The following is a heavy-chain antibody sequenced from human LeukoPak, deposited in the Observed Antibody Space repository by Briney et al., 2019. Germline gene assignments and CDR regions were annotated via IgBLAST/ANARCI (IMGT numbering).Heavy chain of an antibody. CDR1: GGSFSGYY. V-gene: IGHV4-34*01. CDR3: ARRDIVATYYFDY. Sequence: SETLSLTCAVYGGSFSGYYWSWIRQPPGKGLERIGEINHSGSTNYNPSLKSRVTISVDTSKNQFSLKLSSVTAADTAVYYCARRDIVATYYFDYWGQGTLVTVSS. D-gene: IGHD5-12*01. CDR2: INHSGST. J-gene: IGHJ4*02.